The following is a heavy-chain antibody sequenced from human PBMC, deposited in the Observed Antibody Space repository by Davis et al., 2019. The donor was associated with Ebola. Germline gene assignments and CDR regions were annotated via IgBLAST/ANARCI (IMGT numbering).Heavy chain of an antibody. V-gene: IGHV3-7*04. J-gene: IGHJ4*02. D-gene: IGHD5-18*01. CDR1: GFTFSYYW. CDR3: ARALQPFDY. CDR2: IKQDETEK. Sequence: GESLKIPCAASGFTFSYYWMTWVRQAPGKGLEWVANIKQDETEKYYVDSVKGRFTISRDNAKNSLYLQMNNLRAEDTAVYFCARALQPFDYWGQGTLVTVSS.